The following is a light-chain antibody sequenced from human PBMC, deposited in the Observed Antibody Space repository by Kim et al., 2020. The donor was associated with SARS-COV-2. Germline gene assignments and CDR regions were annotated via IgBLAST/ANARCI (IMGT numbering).Light chain of an antibody. CDR2: SNN. CDR3: ATWDDSLDGVI. J-gene: IGLJ2*01. Sequence: GARVTISCSGSSPNIGSNAVKWYLQLPGTAPKLLIYSNNQRPSGVPDRFSGSKSGTSASLAISGLQSEDEADYYCATWDDSLDGVIFGGGTQLTVL. V-gene: IGLV1-44*01. CDR1: SPNIGSNA.